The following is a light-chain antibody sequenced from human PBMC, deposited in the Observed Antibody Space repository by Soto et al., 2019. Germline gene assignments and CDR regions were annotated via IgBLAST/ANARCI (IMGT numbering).Light chain of an antibody. CDR3: QQYNNWPLT. J-gene: IGKJ4*01. V-gene: IGKV3D-20*02. CDR2: DAS. CDR1: QSVRNNY. Sequence: EIVLTQSPATLSLSPGERATLSCGASQSVRNNYLAWYQQKPGQAPRLLIYDASSRATGIPDRFSGSGSGTDFTLTISCLQSEDFAVYYCQQYNNWPLTFGGGTKVDIK.